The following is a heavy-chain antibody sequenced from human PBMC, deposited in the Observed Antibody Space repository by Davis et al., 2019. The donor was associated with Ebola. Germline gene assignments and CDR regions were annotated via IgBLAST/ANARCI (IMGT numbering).Heavy chain of an antibody. CDR2: INAGNGDT. CDR1: GYTFTAFA. Sequence: ASVKVSCKASGYTFTAFALHWVRQAPGQGLEWMGWINAGNGDTRYSQKFQDRVTINTDTSATTLYMELGSLTSEDTAVYYCARGGGPVTAQDPPDYLNHWGQGTLVTVSS. V-gene: IGHV1-3*01. D-gene: IGHD2-21*02. J-gene: IGHJ4*02. CDR3: ARGGGPVTAQDPPDYLNH.